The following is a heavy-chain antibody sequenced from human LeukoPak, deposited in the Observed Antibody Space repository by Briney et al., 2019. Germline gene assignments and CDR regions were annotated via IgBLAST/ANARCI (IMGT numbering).Heavy chain of an antibody. CDR1: GXTFSSYG. CDR2: ISYDGSNK. V-gene: IGHV3-30*18. D-gene: IGHD3-22*01. J-gene: IGHJ4*02. CDR3: AKGGYYLYYFDY. Sequence: GGSLRLSCAASGXTFSSYGMHWVRQAPGKGLEWVAVISYDGSNKYYADSVKGRFTISRDNSKNTLYLQMNSLRAEDTAVYYCAKGGYYLYYFDYWGQGTLVTVSS.